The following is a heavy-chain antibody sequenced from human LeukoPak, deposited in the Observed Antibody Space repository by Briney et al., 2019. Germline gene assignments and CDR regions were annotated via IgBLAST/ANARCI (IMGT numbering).Heavy chain of an antibody. V-gene: IGHV3-11*01. CDR1: GFTFTDYY. Sequence: GGSLRLSCAASGFTFTDYYMSWIRQAPGKGLEWVSYIDSSGDTVYYADSVKGRFTIFRDNAKNSLYLQMNSLRVKDTAVYYCAREGRHYGSGNNWFDPWGQGTLVTVSS. CDR3: AREGRHYGSGNNWFDP. J-gene: IGHJ5*02. D-gene: IGHD3-10*01. CDR2: IDSSGDTV.